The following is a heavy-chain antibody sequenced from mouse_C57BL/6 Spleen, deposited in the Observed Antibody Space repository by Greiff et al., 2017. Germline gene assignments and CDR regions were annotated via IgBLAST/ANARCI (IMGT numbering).Heavy chain of an antibody. D-gene: IGHD3-1*01. CDR3: ASLGYYDVDY. J-gene: IGHJ4*01. CDR2: IYPGDGDT. Sequence: QVQLQQSGAELVKPGASVKISCKASGYAFSSYWMNWVKQRPGKGLVWIGQIYPGDGDTNYNGKFKGKATLTAETSSSTDYMQLSSLTSEDAAVYFCASLGYYDVDYWGQGTSVTVSS. V-gene: IGHV1-80*01. CDR1: GYAFSSYW.